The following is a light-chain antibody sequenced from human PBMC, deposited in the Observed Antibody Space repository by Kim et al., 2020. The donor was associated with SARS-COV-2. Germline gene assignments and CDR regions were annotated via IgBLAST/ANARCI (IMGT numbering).Light chain of an antibody. CDR3: HSSDSSLSGSEL. CDR2: GNN. CDR1: SSNSGAGYD. V-gene: IGLV1-40*01. Sequence: SVTISCTGSSSNSGAGYDVHWYQQLPGTAPKLLIYGNNNRPSGVPDRFSGSKSGTSASLAIIGLQAEDEAYYYCHSSDSSLSGSELFGGGTQLTVL. J-gene: IGLJ2*01.